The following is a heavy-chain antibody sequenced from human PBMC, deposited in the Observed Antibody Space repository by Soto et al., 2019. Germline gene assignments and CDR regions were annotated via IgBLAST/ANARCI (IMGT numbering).Heavy chain of an antibody. V-gene: IGHV4-31*03. CDR3: ARSPEATVTAFDY. J-gene: IGHJ4*02. Sequence: QVQLQESGPGLVKPSQTLSLTCTVSGGSISSGGYYWSWIRQHPGKGLEWIGYIYYSGSTYYNPALKRRVTMPVATAKNRFSLKLSSVTAADTAVYYCARSPEATVTAFDYWGQGTLVTVSS. D-gene: IGHD4-17*01. CDR1: GGSISSGGYY. CDR2: IYYSGST.